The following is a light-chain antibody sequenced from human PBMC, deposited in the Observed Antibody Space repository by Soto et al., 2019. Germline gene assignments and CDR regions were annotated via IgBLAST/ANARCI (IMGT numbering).Light chain of an antibody. CDR3: QQYFTFPLT. V-gene: IGKV3-20*01. CDR1: QSVSRNY. Sequence: EIVLTQSPGTLSLSPGERATLSCRASQSVSRNYLAWFQKKPGQAPRLLIYDASTRATGIPDKFGGSGSGTDLTLTISSLEPEDFAVYFCQQYFTFPLTFGRGTRLEIK. CDR2: DAS. J-gene: IGKJ5*01.